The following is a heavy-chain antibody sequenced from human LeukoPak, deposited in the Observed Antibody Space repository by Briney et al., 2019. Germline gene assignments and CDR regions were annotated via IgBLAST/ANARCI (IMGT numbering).Heavy chain of an antibody. CDR2: VRDGAGRT. V-gene: IGHV3-23*01. Sequence: GGSLRLSCAASGFTFSSFAMPWVRQAPGKGLEWVSAVRDGAGRTDYADSVKGRFTISRDNFKNTLYFQMNSLRAEDTAVYYCAKNRGHCVDGVCHNYYYMDVWGRGTTVTVSS. J-gene: IGHJ6*03. CDR3: AKNRGHCVDGVCHNYYYMDV. CDR1: GFTFSSFA. D-gene: IGHD2-8*02.